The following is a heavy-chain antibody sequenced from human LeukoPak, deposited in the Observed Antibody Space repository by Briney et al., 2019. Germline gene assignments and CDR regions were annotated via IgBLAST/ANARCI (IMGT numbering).Heavy chain of an antibody. D-gene: IGHD2-2*01. CDR3: ASGRTDIVVVPATLRNYYFDY. CDR2: IYYSGST. V-gene: IGHV4-39*07. Sequence: SETLSLTCTVSGGSISSSSYYWGWIRQPPGKGLEWIGRIYYSGSTYYNPSLKSRVTISVDTSKNQFSLKLSSVTAADTAVYYCASGRTDIVVVPATLRNYYFDYWGQGTLVTVSS. J-gene: IGHJ4*02. CDR1: GGSISSSSYY.